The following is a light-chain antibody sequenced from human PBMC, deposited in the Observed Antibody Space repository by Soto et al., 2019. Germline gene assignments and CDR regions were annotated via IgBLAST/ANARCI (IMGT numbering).Light chain of an antibody. CDR3: QQRSNWPWT. Sequence: EIVVTQSPATLSLSPGERATLSCRASQSVSSYLAWYQQKPGQAPRLLIYDASNRATGIPARFSGSGSGTDFTITISSLEPEDFAVFYCQQRSNWPWTFGQGTKVEIK. CDR1: QSVSSY. J-gene: IGKJ1*01. V-gene: IGKV3-11*01. CDR2: DAS.